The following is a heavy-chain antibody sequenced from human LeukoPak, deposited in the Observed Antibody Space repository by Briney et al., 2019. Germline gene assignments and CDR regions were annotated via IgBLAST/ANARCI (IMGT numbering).Heavy chain of an antibody. J-gene: IGHJ4*02. CDR2: IYYSGST. Sequence: SETLSLTCTVSGGSISSSSYYWGWIRQPPGKGLEWIGSIYYSGSTYYNPSLKSRVTISVDTSKNQFSLKLSSVTAADTAVYYCARYCSSTSCYTGSFDYWGQGTLVTVSS. V-gene: IGHV4-39*01. D-gene: IGHD2-2*02. CDR1: GGSISSSSYY. CDR3: ARYCSSTSCYTGSFDY.